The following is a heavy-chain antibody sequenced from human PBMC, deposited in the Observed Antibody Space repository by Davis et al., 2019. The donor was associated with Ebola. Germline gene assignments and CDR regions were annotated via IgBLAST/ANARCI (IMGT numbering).Heavy chain of an antibody. CDR1: GGSISSYY. Sequence: SETLSLTCTVSGGSISSYYWSWIHQPPGKGLEWIGEINHSGSTNYNPSLKSRVTISVDTSKNQFSLKLSSVTAADTAVYYCARGWLQDAFDIWGQGTMVTVSS. D-gene: IGHD5-24*01. J-gene: IGHJ3*02. V-gene: IGHV4-34*01. CDR2: INHSGST. CDR3: ARGWLQDAFDI.